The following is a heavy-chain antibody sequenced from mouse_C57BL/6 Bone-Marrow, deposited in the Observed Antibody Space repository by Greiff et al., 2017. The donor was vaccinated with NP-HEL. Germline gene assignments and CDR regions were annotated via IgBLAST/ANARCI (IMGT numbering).Heavy chain of an antibody. J-gene: IGHJ2*01. CDR1: GFTFSSHA. Sequence: LVASGEGFVKPGGSLKLPCAASGFTFSSHAMSWVRQTPEKRPEWVAYISCGGEYIYYSGTVKCRFTISRDNARNNLYLQMSSLKSEDTAMYYCARDYDLYYFDYWGQGTTLTVSS. D-gene: IGHD2-3*01. CDR2: ISCGGEYI. V-gene: IGHV5S21*01. CDR3: ARDYDLYYFDY.